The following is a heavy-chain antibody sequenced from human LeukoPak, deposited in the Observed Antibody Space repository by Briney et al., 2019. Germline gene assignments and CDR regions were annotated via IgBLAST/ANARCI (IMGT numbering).Heavy chain of an antibody. CDR1: GYTFTSYY. V-gene: IGHV1-46*01. J-gene: IGHJ4*02. CDR2: INPSGGST. Sequence: ASVKVSCKASGYTFTSYYMHWVRQAPGQGLEWMGIINPSGGSTSYAQKFQGRVTITRDTSASTAYMELSSLRSEDTAVYYCARPGYGLTFDYWGQGTLVTVSS. CDR3: ARPGYGLTFDY. D-gene: IGHD5-18*01.